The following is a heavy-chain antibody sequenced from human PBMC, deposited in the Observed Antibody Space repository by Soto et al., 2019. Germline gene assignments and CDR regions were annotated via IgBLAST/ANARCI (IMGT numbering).Heavy chain of an antibody. CDR3: ARHQGRGGNYPFDF. V-gene: IGHV4-39*01. Sequence: QLQLQESGPGLVKPSETLSLTCTVSGGSISSSSYYWGWIRQPPGKGLEWIGSIYYSGSTYYNPSLKSRVTISVDTSKNQFSLKLSSVTAADTAVYYCARHQGRGGNYPFDFWGQGTLVTVSS. D-gene: IGHD1-26*01. CDR2: IYYSGST. J-gene: IGHJ4*02. CDR1: GGSISSSSYY.